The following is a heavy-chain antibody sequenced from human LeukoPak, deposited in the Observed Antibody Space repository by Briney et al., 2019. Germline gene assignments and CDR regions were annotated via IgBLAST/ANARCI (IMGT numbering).Heavy chain of an antibody. V-gene: IGHV3-20*04. CDR1: GFTFDDYG. Sequence: GGSLRLSCAASGFTFDDYGMSWVRQAPGKGLEWVSRINSDGSSTSYADSVKGRFTISRDDAKNSLYLQMNSLRAEDTAVYYCARGMAGYFDWLHAFDIWGQGTMVTVSS. CDR2: INSDGSST. CDR3: ARGMAGYFDWLHAFDI. J-gene: IGHJ3*02. D-gene: IGHD3-9*01.